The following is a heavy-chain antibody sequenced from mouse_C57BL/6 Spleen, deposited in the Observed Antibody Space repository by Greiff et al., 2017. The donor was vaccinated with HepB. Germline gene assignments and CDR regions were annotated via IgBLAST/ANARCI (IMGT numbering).Heavy chain of an antibody. V-gene: IGHV3-6*01. CDR3: ANYYGSPYAMDY. Sequence: EVQRVESGPGLVKPSQSLSLTCSVTGYSITSGYYWNWIRQFPGNKLEWMGYISYDGSNNYNPSLKNRISITRDTSKNQFFLKLNSVTTEDTATYYCANYYGSPYAMDYWGQGTSVTVSS. D-gene: IGHD1-1*01. CDR1: GYSITSGYY. J-gene: IGHJ4*01. CDR2: ISYDGSN.